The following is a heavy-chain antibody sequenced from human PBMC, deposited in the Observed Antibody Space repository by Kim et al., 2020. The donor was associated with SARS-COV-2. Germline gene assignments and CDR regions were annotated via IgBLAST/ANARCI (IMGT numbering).Heavy chain of an antibody. Sequence: QKFQGRVTMTRDTSIGTAYMELSRLRSDDTAVYYCARGGVMVYYYYGMDVWGQGTTVTVSS. V-gene: IGHV1-2*02. CDR3: ARGGVMVYYYYGMDV. D-gene: IGHD3-16*01. J-gene: IGHJ6*02.